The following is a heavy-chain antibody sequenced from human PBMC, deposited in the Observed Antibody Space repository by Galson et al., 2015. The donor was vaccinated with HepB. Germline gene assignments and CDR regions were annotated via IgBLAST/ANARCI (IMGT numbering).Heavy chain of an antibody. V-gene: IGHV3-21*01. D-gene: IGHD3-10*01. CDR1: GFTFSSYS. CDR2: ISSSSSYI. J-gene: IGHJ4*02. Sequence: SLRLSCAASGFTFSSYSMNWVRQAPGKGLEWVSSISSSSSYIYYADSVKGRFTISRDNAKNSLYLQMNSLRAEDTAVYYCARDSLMVRGVSDYWGQGTLVTVSS. CDR3: ARDSLMVRGVSDY.